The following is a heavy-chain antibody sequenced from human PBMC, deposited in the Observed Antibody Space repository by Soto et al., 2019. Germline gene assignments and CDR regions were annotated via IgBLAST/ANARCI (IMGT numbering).Heavy chain of an antibody. J-gene: IGHJ4*02. CDR3: ARDRAGTADY. V-gene: IGHV4-61*01. D-gene: IGHD1-7*01. Sequence: SETLSLTCTVSGGSVSSGSYYWSWIRQPPGKGLEWIGYIYYSGSTNYNPSLKSRVTISVDTSKNQFSLKLSPVTAADTAVYYCARDRAGTADYWGQGTLVTVSS. CDR2: IYYSGST. CDR1: GGSVSSGSYY.